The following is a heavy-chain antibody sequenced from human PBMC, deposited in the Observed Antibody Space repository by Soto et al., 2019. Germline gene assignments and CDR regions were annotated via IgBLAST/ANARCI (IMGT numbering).Heavy chain of an antibody. J-gene: IGHJ4*02. CDR2: IIPSFGTA. D-gene: IGHD3-22*01. V-gene: IGHV1-69*01. CDR3: ARGWGYDSNDYYYAY. CDR1: GGTFSRHA. Sequence: QVQLVQSGAEVRKPGSSVKVSCKASGGTFSRHAISWVLQAPGQGLEWMGVIIPSFGTANHAQKLQGRVTIIADESTRTVYMELSSQRSEDTAMYYCARGWGYDSNDYYYAYWGQGTLVIVSP.